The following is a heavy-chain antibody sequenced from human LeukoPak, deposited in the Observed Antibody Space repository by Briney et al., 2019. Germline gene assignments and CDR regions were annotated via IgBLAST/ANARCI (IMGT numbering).Heavy chain of an antibody. D-gene: IGHD3-16*02. CDR1: GGTFSSYA. CDR3: ARDLIDMITFGGVIDDY. CDR2: IIPIFGTA. J-gene: IGHJ4*02. V-gene: IGHV1-69*13. Sequence: SVKVSCKASGGTFSSYAISWVRQAPGQGLEWMGGIIPIFGTANYAQKFQGRVTITADESTSTAYMELRSLRSDDTAVYYCARDLIDMITFGGVIDDYWGQGTLVTVSS.